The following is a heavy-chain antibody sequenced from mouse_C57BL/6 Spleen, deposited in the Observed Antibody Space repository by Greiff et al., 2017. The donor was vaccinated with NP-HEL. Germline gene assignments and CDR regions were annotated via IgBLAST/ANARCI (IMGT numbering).Heavy chain of an antibody. CDR2: ISGGGGNT. CDR3: ARQRDYYGSSYGGAMDY. Sequence: EVQRVESGGGLVKPGGSLKLSCAASGFTFSSYTMSWVRQTPEKRLEWVATISGGGGNTYYPDSVKGRFTISRDNAKNTLYLQMSSLRSEDTALYYCARQRDYYGSSYGGAMDYWGQGTSVTVSS. CDR1: GFTFSSYT. V-gene: IGHV5-9*01. J-gene: IGHJ4*01. D-gene: IGHD1-1*01.